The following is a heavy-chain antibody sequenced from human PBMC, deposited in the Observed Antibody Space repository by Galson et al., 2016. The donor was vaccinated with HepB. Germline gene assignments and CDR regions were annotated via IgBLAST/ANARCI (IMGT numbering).Heavy chain of an antibody. CDR3: ARAPPTGSTSGWPLPFSFDY. CDR1: GGSISSGGYY. J-gene: IGHJ4*02. D-gene: IGHD6-19*01. Sequence: TLSLTCTVSGGSISSGGYYWSWIRQHPGKGLEWIGYIYYSGNTYYNPSLKSRGTISVDPSKNQFSLKLSSVTAADTALYYCARAPPTGSTSGWPLPFSFDYWGQGTLGTVSS. CDR2: IYYSGNT. V-gene: IGHV4-31*03.